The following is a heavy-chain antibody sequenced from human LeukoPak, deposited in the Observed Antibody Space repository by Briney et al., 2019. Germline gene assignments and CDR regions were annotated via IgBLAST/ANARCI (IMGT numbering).Heavy chain of an antibody. Sequence: ASVKVSCKASGYTFTGYYMHWVRQAPGQGLEWMGWINPNSGGTNYAQKFQGRVTMTRDTSISTAYMELSRLRSDDTAVYYCARDFSPSWFGEFLGSKWGQGTLVTVSS. CDR1: GYTFTGYY. J-gene: IGHJ4*02. CDR3: ARDFSPSWFGEFLGSK. CDR2: INPNSGGT. V-gene: IGHV1-2*02. D-gene: IGHD3-10*01.